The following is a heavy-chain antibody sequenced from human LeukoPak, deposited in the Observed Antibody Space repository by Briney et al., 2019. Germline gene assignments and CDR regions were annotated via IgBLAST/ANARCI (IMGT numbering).Heavy chain of an antibody. J-gene: IGHJ4*02. D-gene: IGHD3-9*01. CDR2: IWYDGSNK. Sequence: PGGSLRLSCAASGFTFSSYGMHRVRQAPGKGLEWVAVIWYDGSNKYYADSVKGRFTISRDNSKNTLYLQMNSLRAEDTAVYHCARDRVLRYFDWLFGYWGQGTLVTVSS. CDR3: ARDRVLRYFDWLFGY. V-gene: IGHV3-33*01. CDR1: GFTFSSYG.